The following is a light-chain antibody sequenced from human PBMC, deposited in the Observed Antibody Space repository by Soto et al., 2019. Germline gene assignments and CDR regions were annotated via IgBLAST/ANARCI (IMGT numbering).Light chain of an antibody. V-gene: IGKV3-20*01. J-gene: IGKJ1*01. CDR3: QQYGSSPRT. CDR1: QSVSSSY. CDR2: GAS. Sequence: EIVLTQSPGTLSLSPGERATLSCRASQSVSSSYLVWYQQKPGQAPRLLIYGASSRATGIPDRFSGSGSGTDFTLTSSRLEPEDFAVYYCQQYGSSPRTFGQGTKVEIK.